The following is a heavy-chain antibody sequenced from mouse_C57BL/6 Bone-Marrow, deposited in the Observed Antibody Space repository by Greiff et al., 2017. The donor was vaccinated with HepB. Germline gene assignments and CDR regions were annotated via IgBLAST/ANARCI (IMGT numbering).Heavy chain of an antibody. J-gene: IGHJ1*03. V-gene: IGHV5-15*01. CDR1: GFTFSDYG. Sequence: EVQLVESGGGLVQPGGSLKLSCAASGFTFSDYGMAWVRQAPRKGPEWVAFISNLAYSIYYADTVTGRCTISRENAKNTLYLEMSSLRSEDTAMYYCARPYDYWYFDVWGTGTTVTVSS. CDR3: ARPYDYWYFDV. CDR2: ISNLAYSI. D-gene: IGHD2-3*01.